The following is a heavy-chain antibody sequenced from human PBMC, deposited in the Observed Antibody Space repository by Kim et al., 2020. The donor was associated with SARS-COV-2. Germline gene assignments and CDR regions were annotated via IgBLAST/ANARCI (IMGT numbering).Heavy chain of an antibody. CDR3: ARQVRGVISFDY. D-gene: IGHD3-10*01. J-gene: IGHJ4*02. V-gene: IGHV4-39*01. Sequence: YYNPSLKSRVTISVDTSKNQFSLKLSSVTAADTAVYYCARQVRGVISFDYWGQGTLVTVSS.